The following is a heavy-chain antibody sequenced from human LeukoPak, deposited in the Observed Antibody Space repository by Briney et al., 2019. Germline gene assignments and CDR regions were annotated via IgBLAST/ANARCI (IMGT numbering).Heavy chain of an antibody. Sequence: GGSLRLSCAASGFTFSSYSMNWVRQAPGKGLEWVSSISSSSSYIYYADSVKGRFTISRDNAKNPLYLQMNSLRAEDTAVYYCAKCGIPVTGTPRSFDPWGQGTLVTVSS. D-gene: IGHD6-19*01. CDR3: AKCGIPVTGTPRSFDP. J-gene: IGHJ5*02. V-gene: IGHV3-21*01. CDR2: ISSSSSYI. CDR1: GFTFSSYS.